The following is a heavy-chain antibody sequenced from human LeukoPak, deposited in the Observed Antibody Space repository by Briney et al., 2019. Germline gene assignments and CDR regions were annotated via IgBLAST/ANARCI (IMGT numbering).Heavy chain of an antibody. CDR2: ISGSGGAT. D-gene: IGHD3-10*01. CDR1: GFTFSSYA. Sequence: GGSLRLSCAASGFTFSSYAMNRVRQAPGQGLDWASGISGSGGATYYADSVKGRFTISRDNSKSTLFLQMNSLRDEDPAVYFCAKKLVYYDSGSYYDFWGQGTLVTVSS. J-gene: IGHJ4*02. CDR3: AKKLVYYDSGSYYDF. V-gene: IGHV3-23*01.